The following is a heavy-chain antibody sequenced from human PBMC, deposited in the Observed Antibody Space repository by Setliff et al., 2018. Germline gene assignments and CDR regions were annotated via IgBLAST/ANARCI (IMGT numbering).Heavy chain of an antibody. J-gene: IGHJ4*02. V-gene: IGHV3-7*01. Sequence: RGESLKISCAASAFTFSSYWLNWVRQAPGKGLEWVANIKQDGSEIYYADSVRGRFTISRDTAKNSVYLQMNSLRAEDTAVYYCASGDWFYFDCWGQGTLVTVSS. CDR3: ASGDWFYFDC. CDR2: IKQDGSEI. D-gene: IGHD2-21*01. CDR1: AFTFSSYW.